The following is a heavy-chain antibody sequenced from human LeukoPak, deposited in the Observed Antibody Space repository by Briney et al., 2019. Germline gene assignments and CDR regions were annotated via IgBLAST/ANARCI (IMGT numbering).Heavy chain of an antibody. J-gene: IGHJ4*02. CDR3: ARMGPSVSDQLAYY. D-gene: IGHD2-2*01. Sequence: SSETLSLTCAVSGYSITNGYYWGWIRQPPGKGLEWIGSINHSGSTSYNPTLKSRVTISVDTSKNQFSLKLTSVTAADTAVYYCARMGPSVSDQLAYYWGQGTLVTVSS. V-gene: IGHV4-38-2*01. CDR2: INHSGST. CDR1: GYSITNGYY.